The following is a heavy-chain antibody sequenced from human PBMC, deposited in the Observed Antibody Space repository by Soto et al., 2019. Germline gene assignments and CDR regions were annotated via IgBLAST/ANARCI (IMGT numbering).Heavy chain of an antibody. CDR3: TTERSYYFDSSGFDY. CDR2: IKNKIDDGTA. V-gene: IGHV3-15*07. CDR1: GFTFSNAW. J-gene: IGHJ4*02. D-gene: IGHD3-22*01. Sequence: GGSLRLSCAASGFTFSNAWMNWVRQVPGKGLEWVGRIKNKIDDGTADYAAPVKGRFIVSRDDSENTLHLQMNSLKTEDTAVYYCTTERSYYFDSSGFDYWGQGTLVTVSS.